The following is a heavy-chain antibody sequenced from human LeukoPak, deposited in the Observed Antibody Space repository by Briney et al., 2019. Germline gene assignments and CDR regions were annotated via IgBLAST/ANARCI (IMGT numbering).Heavy chain of an antibody. Sequence: PSETLSLTCAVSGGSISSGGYSWSWIRQPPGKGLEWIRYIYHSGSTYYNPSLKSRVTISVDRSKNQFSPKLSSVTAADTAVYYCARGLDYYDSSGYYYRVFDAFDIWGQGTMVTVSS. CDR2: IYHSGST. CDR1: GGSISSGGYS. V-gene: IGHV4-30-2*01. J-gene: IGHJ3*02. D-gene: IGHD3-22*01. CDR3: ARGLDYYDSSGYYYRVFDAFDI.